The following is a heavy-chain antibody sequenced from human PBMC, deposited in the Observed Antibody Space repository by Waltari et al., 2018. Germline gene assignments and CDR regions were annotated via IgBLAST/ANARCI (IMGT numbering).Heavy chain of an antibody. CDR2: IYSGGST. D-gene: IGHD3-10*01. J-gene: IGHJ4*02. V-gene: IGHV3-53*01. CDR3: ARDEGYGSGSYYNEY. Sequence: EVQLVESGGGLIQPGGSLRLSCVASGFTVSSNYMSWVRQAPGKGLEWVSVIYSGGSTYYADSVKGRFTISRDNSKNTLYLQMNSLRAEDTAVYYCARDEGYGSGSYYNEYWGQGTLVTVSS. CDR1: GFTVSSNY.